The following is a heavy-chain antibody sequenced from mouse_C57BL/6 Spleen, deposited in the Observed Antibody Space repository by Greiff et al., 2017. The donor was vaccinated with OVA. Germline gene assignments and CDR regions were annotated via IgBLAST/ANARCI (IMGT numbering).Heavy chain of an antibody. CDR2: IDPENGDT. CDR1: GFNIKDDY. Sequence: VQLQQSGAELVRPGASVKLSCTASGFNIKDDYMHWVKQRPEQGLEWIGWIDPENGDTAYASKFQGKATITADTSSNTAYLQLSSLTSEDTAVYYCTTVVTTGPFAYWGQGTLVTVSA. CDR3: TTVVTTGPFAY. J-gene: IGHJ3*01. V-gene: IGHV14-4*01. D-gene: IGHD2-2*01.